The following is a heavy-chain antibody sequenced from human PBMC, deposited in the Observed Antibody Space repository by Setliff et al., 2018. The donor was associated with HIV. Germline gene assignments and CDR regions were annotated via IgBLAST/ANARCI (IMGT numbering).Heavy chain of an antibody. Sequence: GGSLRLSCTPSGFNFGDYGMSWVRQAPGKGLEWVSFIRNKDYGETTEYAASVKGRFTISRDDSNSIAYLQMSSLTTEDTAVYYCGVGAFEGHSYGWVERYFDYWGQGTLVTVSS. CDR1: GFNFGDYG. J-gene: IGHJ4*02. CDR2: IRNKDYGETT. V-gene: IGHV3-49*04. CDR3: GVGAFEGHSYGWVERYFDY. D-gene: IGHD5-18*01.